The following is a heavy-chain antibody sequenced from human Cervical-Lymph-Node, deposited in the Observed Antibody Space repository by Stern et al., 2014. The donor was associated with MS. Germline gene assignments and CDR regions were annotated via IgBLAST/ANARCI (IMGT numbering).Heavy chain of an antibody. D-gene: IGHD3-10*01. CDR2: INPSIDGT. CDR3: ARGGGADAFDI. Sequence: QVQLVQSGAEVKKPGASVKVSCKASGYTFTGYYMHWVRQAPGQGLEWMGRINPSIDGTNYAQKFQGRVTMTRDTSISTAYMELSRLRSDDTAVYYCARGGGADAFDIWGQGTMVTVSS. V-gene: IGHV1-2*06. J-gene: IGHJ3*02. CDR1: GYTFTGYY.